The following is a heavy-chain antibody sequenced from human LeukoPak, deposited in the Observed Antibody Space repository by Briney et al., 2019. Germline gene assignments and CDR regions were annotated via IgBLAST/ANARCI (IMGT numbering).Heavy chain of an antibody. D-gene: IGHD5-24*01. V-gene: IGHV3-21*01. J-gene: IGHJ5*02. CDR2: ISSGSGYR. Sequence: GGSLRLSCAASRFSFSSYSMSWVRQAPGQGLEWVSSISSGSGYRYYADSVKGRFTISRDNAKNSLYLQMNSLRAEDTAVYYCARDYQLGRPWLDPWGQGTLVTVSS. CDR3: ARDYQLGRPWLDP. CDR1: RFSFSSYS.